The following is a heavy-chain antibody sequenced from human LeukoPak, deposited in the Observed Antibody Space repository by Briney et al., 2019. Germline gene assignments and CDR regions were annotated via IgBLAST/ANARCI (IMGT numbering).Heavy chain of an antibody. CDR2: IYYSGST. J-gene: IGHJ6*03. CDR1: GGSISSSSYY. CDR3: ARATLLTSYYYMDV. V-gene: IGHV4-39*07. D-gene: IGHD2/OR15-2a*01. Sequence: SETLSLTCTVSGGSISSSSYYWGWIRQPPGKGLEWIGSIYYSGSTCYNPSLKSRVTISVDTSKNQFSLKLSSVTAADTAVYYCARATLLTSYYYMDVWGKGTTVTVSS.